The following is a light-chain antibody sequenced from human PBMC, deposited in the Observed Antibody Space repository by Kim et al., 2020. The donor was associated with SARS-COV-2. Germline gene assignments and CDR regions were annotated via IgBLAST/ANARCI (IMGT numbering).Light chain of an antibody. Sequence: WSPGERATLSCRASQSVSSSLAWYQQKPGQAPRLLIYDASNRATGIPARFSGSGSGTDFTLTISSLEPEDFAVYYCQQRRDWPLTFGGGTKVDIK. CDR2: DAS. CDR1: QSVSSS. V-gene: IGKV3-11*01. J-gene: IGKJ4*01. CDR3: QQRRDWPLT.